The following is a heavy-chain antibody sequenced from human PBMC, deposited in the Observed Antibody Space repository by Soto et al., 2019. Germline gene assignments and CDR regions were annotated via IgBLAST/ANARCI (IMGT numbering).Heavy chain of an antibody. CDR1: GFTFSGSA. CDR3: TRPLGDGWFDP. Sequence: GGSLRLSCAASGFTFSGSAMHWVRQASGKGLEWVGRIRGKANSDATAYAASVKDRFTISRDDSKSTAYLQMNSLKTEDTAVYYCTRPLGDGWFDPWGQGTLVTVSS. CDR2: IRGKANSDAT. J-gene: IGHJ5*02. V-gene: IGHV3-73*01. D-gene: IGHD4-17*01.